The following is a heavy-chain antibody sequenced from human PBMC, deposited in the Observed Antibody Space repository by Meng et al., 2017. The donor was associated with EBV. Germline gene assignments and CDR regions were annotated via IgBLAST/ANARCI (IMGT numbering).Heavy chain of an antibody. CDR1: GGPFRYYA. CDR2: FLPRLGAP. V-gene: IGHV1-69*01. J-gene: IGHJ4*02. Sequence: QVAVVQSAAEVKKPGSSVKVLCKTSGGPFRYYAISWVRQAPGKGLEWLGGFLPRLGAPNYAQKFHGRVKITADESTSTHYMDLSSLRSEDTAIYYCASESGRGYTPDYWGQGTLVTVFS. D-gene: IGHD3-10*01. CDR3: ASESGRGYTPDY.